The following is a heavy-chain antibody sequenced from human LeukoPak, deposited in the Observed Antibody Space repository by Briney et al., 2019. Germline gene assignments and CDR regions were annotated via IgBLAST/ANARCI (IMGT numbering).Heavy chain of an antibody. Sequence: ASVKVSCKVSGYTLTELSMHWLRQAPGKGLEWMGGFDPEDGETIYAQKFQGRVTMTEDTSTDTAYMELSSLRSEDTAVYYCATEGGIVGATGGWAFDYWGQGTLVTVSS. CDR2: FDPEDGET. D-gene: IGHD1-26*01. CDR3: ATEGGIVGATGGWAFDY. J-gene: IGHJ4*02. V-gene: IGHV1-24*01. CDR1: GYTLTELS.